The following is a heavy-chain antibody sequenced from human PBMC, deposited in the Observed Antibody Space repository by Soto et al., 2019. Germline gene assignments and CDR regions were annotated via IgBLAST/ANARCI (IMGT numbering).Heavy chain of an antibody. CDR2: MNPNNRNT. J-gene: IGHJ6*02. Sequence: QVQLVQSGAEVKKPGASVKVSCKASGYTFTSYDINWVRQATGQGLEWMGWMNPNNRNTGYAQKFQGRVTMTRNTSISTAYREQSSLRSEDTAVYYGARVLTLTPTYYYYYGREVWGHGTTVTVSS. CDR3: ARVLTLTPTYYYYYGREV. D-gene: IGHD4-17*01. V-gene: IGHV1-8*01. CDR1: GYTFTSYD.